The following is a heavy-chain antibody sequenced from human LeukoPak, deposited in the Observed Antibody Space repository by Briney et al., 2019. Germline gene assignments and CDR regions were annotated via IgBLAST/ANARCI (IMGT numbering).Heavy chain of an antibody. CDR1: VASPSMLS. D-gene: IGHD1-1*01. CDR2: ISNSGSP. CDR3: SSESRRLGN. V-gene: IGHV4-59*01. Sequence: PETLSLTCTLSVASPSMLSRSWIRQPPGGGLGWIGFISNSGSPTYSPSLNRRVTISLDTSKNQFSLKVNYVTAADTAVYYCSSESRRLGNWGQGTLVTVSS. J-gene: IGHJ4*02.